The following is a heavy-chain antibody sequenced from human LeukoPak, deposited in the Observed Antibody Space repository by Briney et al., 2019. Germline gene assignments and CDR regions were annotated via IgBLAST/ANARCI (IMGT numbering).Heavy chain of an antibody. CDR2: ISVRSTYI. V-gene: IGHV3-21*01. D-gene: IGHD1-1*01. CDR3: ARDSGQFDY. CDR1: GFTFTSYT. J-gene: IGHJ4*02. Sequence: GGSLRLSCAASGFTFTSYTMNWVPQAPGKGLEWVLSISVRSTYIYYADSLKGRFTISRDNAKNSLYLQMSSLRAEDTALYYGARDSGQFDYWGEGTLLTVSS.